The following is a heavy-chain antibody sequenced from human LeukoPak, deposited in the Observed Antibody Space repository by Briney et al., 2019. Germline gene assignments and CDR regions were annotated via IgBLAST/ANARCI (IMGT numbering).Heavy chain of an antibody. CDR1: GGSISSGSYY. V-gene: IGHV4-61*02. D-gene: IGHD3-10*01. Sequence: SQTLSLTCTVSGGSISSGSYYWSSIRQPARKGLEWIVRIYTSGSTNYNPSLKSRVTISVDTSKNQFSLKLSSVAAADTAVYYCARDVQIGSMVRGVINWFDPWGQGTLVTVSS. J-gene: IGHJ5*02. CDR2: IYTSGST. CDR3: ARDVQIGSMVRGVINWFDP.